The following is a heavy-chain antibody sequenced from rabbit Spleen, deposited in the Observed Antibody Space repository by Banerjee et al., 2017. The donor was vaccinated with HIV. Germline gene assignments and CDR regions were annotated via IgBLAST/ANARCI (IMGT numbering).Heavy chain of an antibody. Sequence: QEQLEESGGDLVKPGASLTLTCTASGFSLTSSDYMCWVRQAPGKGLEWIACIYAGSSGFTYHASWAKGWFTISKTSSTTVTLQMTSLTAADTATYFCARGGGVYSVIGWTLWGQGTLVTVS. V-gene: IGHV1S45*01. J-gene: IGHJ4*01. CDR3: ARGGGVYSVIGWTL. CDR2: IYAGSSGFT. CDR1: GFSLTSSDY. D-gene: IGHD7-1*01.